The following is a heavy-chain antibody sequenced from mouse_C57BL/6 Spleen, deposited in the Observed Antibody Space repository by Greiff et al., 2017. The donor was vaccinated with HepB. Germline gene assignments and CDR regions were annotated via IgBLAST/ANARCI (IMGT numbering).Heavy chain of an antibody. V-gene: IGHV5-16*01. Sequence: EVQLVESEGGLVQPGSSMKLSCTASGFTFSDYYMAWVRQVPEKGLEWVANINYDGSSTYYLDSLKSRFIISSDNAKNILYLQMSSLKSEDTATYYCAREGDSMDYWGQGTSVTVSS. D-gene: IGHD3-3*01. J-gene: IGHJ4*01. CDR1: GFTFSDYY. CDR3: AREGDSMDY. CDR2: INYDGSST.